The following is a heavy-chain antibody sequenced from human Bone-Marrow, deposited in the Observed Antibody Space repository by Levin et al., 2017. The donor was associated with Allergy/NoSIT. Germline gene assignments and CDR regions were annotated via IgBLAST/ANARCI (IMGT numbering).Heavy chain of an antibody. V-gene: IGHV1-46*01. CDR1: GYTFTSYY. J-gene: IGHJ3*02. CDR2: INPSGGST. Sequence: ASVKVSCKASGYTFTSYYMHWVRQAPGQGLEWMGIINPSGGSTSYAQKFQGRVTMTRDTSTSTVYMELSSLRSEDTAVYYCSIVVVITKGNDAFDIWGQGTMVTVSS. D-gene: IGHD3-22*01. CDR3: SIVVVITKGNDAFDI.